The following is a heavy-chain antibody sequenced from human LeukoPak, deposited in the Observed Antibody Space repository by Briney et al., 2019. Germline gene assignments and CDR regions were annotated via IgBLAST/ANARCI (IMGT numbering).Heavy chain of an antibody. Sequence: ASVKVSCKASGYTFTGYYMHWVRQAPGQGLEWMGWINPNSGGTNYAQKFQGWVTMTRDTSISTAYMELSRLRSDDTAVYYCARGCRPVIVVVPAAAPTGYFDLWGRGTLVTVSS. CDR3: ARGCRPVIVVVPAAAPTGYFDL. CDR1: GYTFTGYY. J-gene: IGHJ2*01. V-gene: IGHV1-2*04. D-gene: IGHD2-2*01. CDR2: INPNSGGT.